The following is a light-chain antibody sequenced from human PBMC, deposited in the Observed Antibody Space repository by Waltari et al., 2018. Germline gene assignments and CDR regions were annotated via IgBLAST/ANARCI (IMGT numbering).Light chain of an antibody. CDR2: DVN. V-gene: IGLV2-14*03. CDR3: NSFTLGTALLV. CDR1: SSDVCGYKY. J-gene: IGLJ2*01. Sequence: QSALTQPASVSGYPGQSITISCTGTSSDVCGYKYVSWYQQHPGKAPKLIIYDVNNRPSGVSNRFSGSKSANTASLTISGLQAEDEADYYCNSFTLGTALLVFGGGTKLTVL.